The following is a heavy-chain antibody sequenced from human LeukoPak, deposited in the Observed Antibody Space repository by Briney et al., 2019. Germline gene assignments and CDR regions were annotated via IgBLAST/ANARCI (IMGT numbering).Heavy chain of an antibody. CDR3: ARDILYYDILTGYYPKNYFDY. CDR2: IDHTGTT. D-gene: IGHD3-9*01. V-gene: IGHV4-59*12. CDR1: DDSITIYY. Sequence: SETLSLTCSVSDDSITIYYWTWIRQPPGKGLEWIGYIDHTGTTNYNPSLNSRVTISRDTSKNHFSLQLSSVTAADTAVYYCARDILYYDILTGYYPKNYFDYWGQGTLVTVSS. J-gene: IGHJ4*02.